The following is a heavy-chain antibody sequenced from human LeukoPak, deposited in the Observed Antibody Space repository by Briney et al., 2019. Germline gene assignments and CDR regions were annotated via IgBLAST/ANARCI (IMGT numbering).Heavy chain of an antibody. Sequence: GESLKISCKGSGYSFASYCIAWVRQMPGKGLVWMGSIYSGNSNITYSPSFQGQVTISADKSVSTAYLHWGSLKASDTAIYYCARHLSSITSCPNYWGQGTLVTASS. D-gene: IGHD2-2*01. V-gene: IGHV5-51*01. CDR3: ARHLSSITSCPNY. CDR2: IYSGNSNI. CDR1: GYSFASYC. J-gene: IGHJ4*02.